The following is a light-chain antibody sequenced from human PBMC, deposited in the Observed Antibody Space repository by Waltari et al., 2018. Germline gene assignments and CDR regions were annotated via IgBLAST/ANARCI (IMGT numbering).Light chain of an antibody. CDR1: QSVNGD. CDR3: QQYNNWPPT. V-gene: IGKV3-15*01. J-gene: IGKJ4*01. CDR2: DAS. Sequence: EVVMTQSPATLSVSPGERATLSCRASQSVNGDLAWYQQRPGQAPRLLIHDASTRATGIPARFSGSGSGTEFTLTISSLQSEDSAIYCCQQYNNWPPTFGGGTKVEIK.